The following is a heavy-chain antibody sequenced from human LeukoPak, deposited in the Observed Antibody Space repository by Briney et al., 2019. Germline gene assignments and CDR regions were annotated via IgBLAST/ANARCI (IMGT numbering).Heavy chain of an antibody. CDR2: ILGGAGST. V-gene: IGHV3-23*01. D-gene: IGHD2-2*01. CDR3: AKDRHAPGRYCSTTTCFPFDL. CDR1: GFSFSSDG. J-gene: IGHJ5*02. Sequence: PGGSLRLSCSASGFSFSSDGMSWVRQAPGKGLEWVPGILGGAGSTYYADSVKGRFTISRDNSKNTLYLQMNSLRAEDTAVYYCAKDRHAPGRYCSTTTCFPFDLWGQGTLVTVSS.